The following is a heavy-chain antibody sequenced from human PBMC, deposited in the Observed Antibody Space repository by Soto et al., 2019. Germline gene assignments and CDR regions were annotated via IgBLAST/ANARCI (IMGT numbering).Heavy chain of an antibody. J-gene: IGHJ4*02. V-gene: IGHV3-7*04. Sequence: VGSLMRSGAASGFTLRSYWMSWVRQAPGKGLQWVANLNRDGNEKYYVDYLKGLFTISRDNAKNSLYLQMNSLRADYTALYYCAKDQASGQGYFDSWGQGTLVTVSS. CDR2: LNRDGNEK. CDR1: GFTLRSYW. CDR3: AKDQASGQGYFDS.